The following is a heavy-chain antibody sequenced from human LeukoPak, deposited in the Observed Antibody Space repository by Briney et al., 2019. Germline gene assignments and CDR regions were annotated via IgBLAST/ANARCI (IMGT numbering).Heavy chain of an antibody. CDR3: VRYTTVTTGGHFQH. J-gene: IGHJ1*01. CDR2: ISYDGTNK. D-gene: IGHD4-17*01. V-gene: IGHV3-30-3*01. CDR1: GFTFSTYA. Sequence: GGSLRLSCAASGFTFSTYAMHGVRQAPGKGLEWVAFISYDGTNKYCADSVKGRFTISRENARSSLYLQMSGLRAEDTAVYYCVRYTTVTTGGHFQHWGQGTQVTVST.